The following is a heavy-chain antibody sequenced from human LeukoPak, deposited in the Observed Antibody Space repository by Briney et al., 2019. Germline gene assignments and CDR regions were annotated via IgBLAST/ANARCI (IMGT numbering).Heavy chain of an antibody. D-gene: IGHD6-19*01. CDR1: GYTFTSYG. V-gene: IGHV1-2*02. J-gene: IGHJ5*02. Sequence: ASVKVSCKASGYTFTSYGISWVRQAPGQGLEWMGWLNPNSGGTKFAQKFQARVTLTRDTSISTAYMELSSLTSDDTAVYYCARARVGAVAGSGWFDPWGQGTLVTVSS. CDR3: ARARVGAVAGSGWFDP. CDR2: LNPNSGGT.